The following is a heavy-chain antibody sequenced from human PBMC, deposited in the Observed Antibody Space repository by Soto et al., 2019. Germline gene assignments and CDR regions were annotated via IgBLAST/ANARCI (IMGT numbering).Heavy chain of an antibody. Sequence: QVPLVQSGAEVKKPGSSVTVSCKASGGTFSSYAIHWVRQAPGQGLEWMGGIIPMYGPAKYAQRFQGRVTITAEESTTTVYMGLTSLTSQDTAVYYCARVTTMVRGVIDNWFDPWGNGTLVTVPS. D-gene: IGHD3-10*01. CDR3: ARVTTMVRGVIDNWFDP. J-gene: IGHJ5*02. CDR1: GGTFSSYA. V-gene: IGHV1-69*01. CDR2: IIPMYGPA.